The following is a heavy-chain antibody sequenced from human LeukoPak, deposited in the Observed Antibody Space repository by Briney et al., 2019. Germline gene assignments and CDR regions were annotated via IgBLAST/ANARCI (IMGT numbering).Heavy chain of an antibody. V-gene: IGHV1-46*01. J-gene: IGHJ5*02. CDR3: ARGEGITMIVVATWFDP. CDR1: GYTFTSYY. D-gene: IGHD3-22*01. CDR2: INPSGGST. Sequence: GASVKVSCKASGYTFTSYYMHWVRQAPGQGLEWMGIINPSGGSTGYAQKFQGRVTMTRDTSTSTVYMELSSLRSEDTAVYYCARGEGITMIVVATWFDPWGQGTLVTVSS.